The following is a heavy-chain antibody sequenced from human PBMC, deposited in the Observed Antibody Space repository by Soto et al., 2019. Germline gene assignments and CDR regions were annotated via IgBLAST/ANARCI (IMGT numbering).Heavy chain of an antibody. V-gene: IGHV4-61*01. CDR3: AREVLPGIAAENWFDP. CDR2: IYYSGST. J-gene: IGHJ5*02. D-gene: IGHD6-13*01. CDR1: GCSVSSGSYY. Sequence: SETLSLTCPVSGCSVSSGSYYLRWIRQPPGKGLEWIGYIYYSGSTNYNPSLKSRVTISVDTSKNQFSLKLSSVTAADTAVYYCAREVLPGIAAENWFDPWGQGTLVTVSS.